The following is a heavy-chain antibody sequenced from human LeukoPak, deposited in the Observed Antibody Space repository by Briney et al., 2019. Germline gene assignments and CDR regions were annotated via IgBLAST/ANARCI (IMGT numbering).Heavy chain of an antibody. CDR3: ARMVTSTYYFDY. D-gene: IGHD4-23*01. CDR1: GGSVSSDSYY. Sequence: SENLSLTCTVSGGSVSSDSYYWSWLRQPPGKGLEWIGHIYYSGSTNYKPSLKSRVTISVDTSKNQFSLKVSSVTAADTAVYYCARMVTSTYYFDYWGQGTLVTVSS. CDR2: IYYSGST. J-gene: IGHJ4*02. V-gene: IGHV4-61*01.